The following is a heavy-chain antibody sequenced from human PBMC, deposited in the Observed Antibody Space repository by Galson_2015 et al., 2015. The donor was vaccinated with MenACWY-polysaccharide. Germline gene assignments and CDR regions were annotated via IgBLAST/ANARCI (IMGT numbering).Heavy chain of an antibody. CDR1: GFTFKHYG. D-gene: IGHD6-19*01. CDR2: IRHDGTNE. Sequence: SLRLSCAASGFTFKHYGMHWVRQAPGKGLEWVAFIRHDGTNEDYVDSVRGRFTISRDNSKNTQYLQMNSLRTEDTAVYFCAKQAYSSGCDYWGLGTLVTVSS. CDR3: AKQAYSSGCDY. V-gene: IGHV3-30*02. J-gene: IGHJ4*02.